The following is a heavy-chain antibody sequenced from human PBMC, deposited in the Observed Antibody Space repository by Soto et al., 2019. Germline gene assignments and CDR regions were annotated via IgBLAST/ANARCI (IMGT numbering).Heavy chain of an antibody. CDR2: IIPIFGTA. Sequence: QVQLVQSGAEVKKPGSSVKVSCKASGGTFSSYAISWVRQAPGQGLEWMGGIIPIFGTANYEQKFQGRVTITADKSTSTAYMELSSLRSEDTAVYYCARDVTMIVVGQNWFDPWGQGTLVTVSS. D-gene: IGHD3-22*01. CDR1: GGTFSSYA. V-gene: IGHV1-69*06. J-gene: IGHJ5*02. CDR3: ARDVTMIVVGQNWFDP.